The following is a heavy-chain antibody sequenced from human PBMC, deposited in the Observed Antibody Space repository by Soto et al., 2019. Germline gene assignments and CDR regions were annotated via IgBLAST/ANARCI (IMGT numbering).Heavy chain of an antibody. V-gene: IGHV3-48*01. CDR2: IGSSSVTI. D-gene: IGHD6-13*01. CDR1: GFTLSNYV. CDR3: ARDPAPGLGADGYDFQH. Sequence: GGSLRLSCAASGFTLSNYVMNWVRQAPGKGLEWISCIGSSSVTIFHADSVKGRFTISRDSAKNSLYLQMNSLRAEDTAVYYCARDPAPGLGADGYDFQHCSQGTLVTVSS. J-gene: IGHJ1*01.